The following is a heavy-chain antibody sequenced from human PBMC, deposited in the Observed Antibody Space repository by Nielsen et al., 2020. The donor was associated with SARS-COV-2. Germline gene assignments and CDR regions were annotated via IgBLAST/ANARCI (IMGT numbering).Heavy chain of an antibody. CDR2: IKQDGSEK. D-gene: IGHD6-19*01. CDR3: ARPFRSGWYYFDY. Sequence: GESLKISCAASGFTFSSYWMSWVRQAPGKGLEWVANIKQDGSEKYYVDSVKGRFTISRDNAKNSLYLQMNSLRAEDTAVYYCARPFRSGWYYFDYWGQGTLVTVSP. V-gene: IGHV3-7*01. CDR1: GFTFSSYW. J-gene: IGHJ4*02.